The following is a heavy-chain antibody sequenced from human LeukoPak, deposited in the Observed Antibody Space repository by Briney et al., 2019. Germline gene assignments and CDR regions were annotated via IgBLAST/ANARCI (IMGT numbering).Heavy chain of an antibody. D-gene: IGHD3-9*01. V-gene: IGHV4-39*01. CDR2: IYYSGST. CDR1: GGSISSSSYY. CDR3: ARTYYNSLTGYYRDRFDP. Sequence: SETLSLTCTVSGGSISSSSYYWGWIRQPPGKGLEWIGSIYYSGSTYYNPSLKIRLSISVDKSNNQFSLKLNSVTAADTAVYYCARTYYNSLTGYYRDRFDPWGQGTLVTVSS. J-gene: IGHJ5*02.